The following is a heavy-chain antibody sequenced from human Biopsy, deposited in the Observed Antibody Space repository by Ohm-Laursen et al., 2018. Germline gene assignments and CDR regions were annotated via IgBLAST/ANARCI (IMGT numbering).Heavy chain of an antibody. D-gene: IGHD1-26*01. CDR1: GESFSDYY. CDR3: AREGGGLLPIRLTDF. Sequence: SDTLSLTCEVSGESFSDYYWSWIRQSPGKGLEWIGEINHRGRSSYSPSLQSRVTISVDASKNQFSLNMKSVTAADTAVYFCAREGGGLLPIRLTDFWGPGRMVTVSS. J-gene: IGHJ4*02. V-gene: IGHV4-34*01. CDR2: INHRGRS.